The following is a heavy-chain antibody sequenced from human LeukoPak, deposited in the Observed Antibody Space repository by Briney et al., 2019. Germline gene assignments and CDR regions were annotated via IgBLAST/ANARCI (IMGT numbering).Heavy chain of an antibody. J-gene: IGHJ4*02. D-gene: IGHD5-18*01. CDR1: GFTFSNYS. Sequence: GGSLRLSCAASGFTFSNYSMAWVRQAPGKGLEWVSSISSSSSYIYYADSVKGRFTISRDNAKNSLYLQMNSLRAEDTAVYYCAKDAVDSYGYDYWGQGTLVTVSS. CDR2: ISSSSSYI. CDR3: AKDAVDSYGYDY. V-gene: IGHV3-21*04.